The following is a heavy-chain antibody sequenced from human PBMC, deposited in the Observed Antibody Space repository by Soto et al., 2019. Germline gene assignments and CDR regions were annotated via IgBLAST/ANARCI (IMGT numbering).Heavy chain of an antibody. V-gene: IGHV3-30-3*01. CDR3: ARRAAADVLSVAFDM. D-gene: IGHD6-13*01. CDR2: ISFDGGTK. Sequence: QEHLVESRGGVVQPGRSLRLSCAASGFTFSNYAIHWVRQAPGKGLEWVALISFDGGTKYYADSVKGRFTLSRDNSKNTVSVEMNSLRDDDSAVYYCARRAAADVLSVAFDMWGHGTMVIVSS. J-gene: IGHJ3*02. CDR1: GFTFSNYA.